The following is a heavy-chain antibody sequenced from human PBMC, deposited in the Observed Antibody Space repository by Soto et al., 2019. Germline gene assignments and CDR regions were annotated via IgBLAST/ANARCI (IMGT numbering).Heavy chain of an antibody. J-gene: IGHJ6*02. CDR1: GYTFTSYW. Sequence: GESLKISCKASGYTFTSYWIGWVRQMPGKGLEWMGVIYPGDSDTRYGPSVQGQVTISADKSIRTAYLQWSSLKASDTAMYYCAVYSFGYFHGKDVWGQGTTVTVSS. V-gene: IGHV5-51*01. D-gene: IGHD3-10*01. CDR3: AVYSFGYFHGKDV. CDR2: IYPGDSDT.